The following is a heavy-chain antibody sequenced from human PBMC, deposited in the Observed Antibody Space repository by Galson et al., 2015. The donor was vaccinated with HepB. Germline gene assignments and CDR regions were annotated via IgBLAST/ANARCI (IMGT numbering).Heavy chain of an antibody. Sequence: SLRLSCAASGFTFSTYWMSWVRQAPGKGLEWLGNIKPGRANNHVDSVKGRFTISRDNAKDSLYLQMNYLRADDTAVYYCARQIYNSRSQFHYWRRGTLVTVSS. CDR3: ARQIYNSRSQFHY. V-gene: IGHV3-7*01. D-gene: IGHD6-13*01. J-gene: IGHJ4*02. CDR2: IKPGRAN. CDR1: GFTFSTYW.